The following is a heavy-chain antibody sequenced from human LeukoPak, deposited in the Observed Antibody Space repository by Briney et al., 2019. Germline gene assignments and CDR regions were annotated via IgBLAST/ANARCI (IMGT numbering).Heavy chain of an antibody. CDR1: GFTVSSNY. Sequence: GGSLRLSCAASGFTVSSNYMSWVRQAPGKGLEWVANIKQDGSEKYYVDSVKGRFTISRDNAKNSLYLQMNSLRADDTAVYYCARRYFDYWGQGTLVTVSS. CDR3: ARRYFDY. CDR2: IKQDGSEK. V-gene: IGHV3-7*01. J-gene: IGHJ4*02.